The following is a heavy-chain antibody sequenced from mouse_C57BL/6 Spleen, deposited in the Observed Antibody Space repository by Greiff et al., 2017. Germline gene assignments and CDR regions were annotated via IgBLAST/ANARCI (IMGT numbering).Heavy chain of an antibody. J-gene: IGHJ4*01. Sequence: EVQLQQSGPELVKPGASVKMSCKASGYTFTDYNMHWVKPSHGKSIEWIGYINPNNGGTRYNQKFKGKATLTVNKSSSTAYMELRSLTSDDSSVYYCARSPSGTGAMDYGGQGTSVTVSS. CDR3: ARSPSGTGAMDY. D-gene: IGHD3-3*01. CDR2: INPNNGGT. CDR1: GYTFTDYN. V-gene: IGHV1-22*01.